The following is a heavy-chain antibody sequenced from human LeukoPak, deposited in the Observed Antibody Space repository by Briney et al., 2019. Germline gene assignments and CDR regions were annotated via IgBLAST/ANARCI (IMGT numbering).Heavy chain of an antibody. CDR3: ARSRRSLLRKLYYYYMDV. CDR2: LYTSGST. D-gene: IGHD5/OR15-5a*01. CDR1: GGSISSYY. V-gene: IGHV4-4*07. J-gene: IGHJ6*03. Sequence: SETLSLICTVSGGSISSYYWRWIRQPAGQGLEWIGRLYTSGSTNYNPSLKSRVTMSVDTSKNQFSLKLSSVTAADTAVYYCARSRRSLLRKLYYYYMDVWGKGTTVTISS.